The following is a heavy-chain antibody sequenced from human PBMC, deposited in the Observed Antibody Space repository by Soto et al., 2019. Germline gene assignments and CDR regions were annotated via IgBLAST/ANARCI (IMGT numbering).Heavy chain of an antibody. CDR3: SASLHY. V-gene: IGHV3-7*01. CDR1: GFTFRTYW. Sequence: EVQLIESGGGLVQPGGSLRLSCADSGFTFRTYWMDWVRQTRGKGLEWVANINQDGSKENYIDSVKGRFTISRDNAKNSLHLHMSSLTAEDSALYFCSASLHYWGQGTLVTVSS. CDR2: INQDGSKE. J-gene: IGHJ4*02.